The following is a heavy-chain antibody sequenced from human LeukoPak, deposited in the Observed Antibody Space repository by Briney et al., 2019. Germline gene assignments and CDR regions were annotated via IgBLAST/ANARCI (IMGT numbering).Heavy chain of an antibody. J-gene: IGHJ5*02. V-gene: IGHV3-33*01. CDR1: GFTFSSHG. CDR2: IWNDGSDK. D-gene: IGHD3-22*01. Sequence: GGSLRLSCAASGFTFSSHGMHWVRQPPGKGLEWVAVIWNDGSDKYYGDSVKGRFTVSRDNSKNTLYLQMDSLRAEDTAVYYCAREMGGYHNWFDPWGQGTLVTVSS. CDR3: AREMGGYHNWFDP.